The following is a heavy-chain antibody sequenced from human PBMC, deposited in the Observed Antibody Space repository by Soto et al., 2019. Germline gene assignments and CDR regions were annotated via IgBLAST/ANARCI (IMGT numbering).Heavy chain of an antibody. J-gene: IGHJ4*02. CDR3: SXATXAQCRGALCYSFDY. CDR1: G. CDR2: IWYDGSNK. Sequence: GRLRFCAAPDKGLEWVAVIWYDGSNKYYADSVKGRFTVSRDSSKNTLSLQMNSLRTEDTAVYYWSXATXAQCRGALCYSFDYWGQGTMVTVSS. D-gene: IGHD2-21*02. V-gene: IGHV3-33*01.